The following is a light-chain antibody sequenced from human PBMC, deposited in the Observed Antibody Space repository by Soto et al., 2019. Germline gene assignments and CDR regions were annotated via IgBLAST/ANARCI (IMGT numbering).Light chain of an antibody. Sequence: QSVLTQPPSVSGAPRQRVTISCSGSSSNIGDNAVNWYQLLPGKAPKLLIYYDDLLPSGVSDRFSGSKSGSSASLAISGLQSEDEAEYYCAAWDDTLNGIVFGGGTQLTVL. V-gene: IGLV1-36*01. CDR3: AAWDDTLNGIV. CDR1: SSNIGDNA. CDR2: YDD. J-gene: IGLJ7*01.